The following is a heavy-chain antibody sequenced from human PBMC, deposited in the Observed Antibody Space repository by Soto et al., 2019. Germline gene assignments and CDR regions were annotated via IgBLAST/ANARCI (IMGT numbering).Heavy chain of an antibody. D-gene: IGHD6-13*01. CDR1: GGSISSYY. CDR3: ARGIAAAGRNYYYYYMDV. V-gene: IGHV4-59*01. J-gene: IGHJ6*03. Sequence: SETLSLTCTVSGGSISSYYWSWIRQPPGKGLEWIGYIYYSGSTNYNPSLKSRVTISVDTSKNQFSLKLSSVTAADTAVYYCARGIAAAGRNYYYYYMDVWGKGTTVTVPS. CDR2: IYYSGST.